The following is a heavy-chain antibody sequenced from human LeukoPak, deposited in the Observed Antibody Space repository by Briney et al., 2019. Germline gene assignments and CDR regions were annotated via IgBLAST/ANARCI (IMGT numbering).Heavy chain of an antibody. CDR2: IYYSGST. D-gene: IGHD6-6*01. Sequence: SETLSLTCTVSGGSISSSSYYWGWIRQPPGKGLEWIGSIYYSGSTYYNPSLKSRVTISVDTSKNQFSLKLSSVTAADTAVYYCARLYSSSASYRPRFDYWGQGTLVTVSS. J-gene: IGHJ4*02. CDR1: GGSISSSSYY. CDR3: ARLYSSSASYRPRFDY. V-gene: IGHV4-39*07.